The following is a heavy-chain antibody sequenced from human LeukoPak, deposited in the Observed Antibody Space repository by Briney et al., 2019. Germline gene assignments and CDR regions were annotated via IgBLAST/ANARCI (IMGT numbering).Heavy chain of an antibody. Sequence: ASVKVSCKASGYTFTGYYMHWVRQAPGQGLEWMGRINPNSGGTNYAQKFQGRVTMTRDTSISTACMELSRLRSDDTAVYYCARDLPDGYGYGYYYMDVWGKGTTVTVSS. D-gene: IGHD5-18*01. CDR2: INPNSGGT. V-gene: IGHV1-2*06. J-gene: IGHJ6*03. CDR3: ARDLPDGYGYGYYYMDV. CDR1: GYTFTGYY.